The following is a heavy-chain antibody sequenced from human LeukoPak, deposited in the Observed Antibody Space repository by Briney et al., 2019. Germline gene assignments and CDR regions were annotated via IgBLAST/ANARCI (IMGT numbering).Heavy chain of an antibody. V-gene: IGHV3-30*04. CDR3: ARLGCYYGSGSYYQGGSYYFDY. Sequence: GGSLRLSCAASGFTFSSYAMHWVRQAPGKGLEWVAVISYDGSNKYYADSVKGRFTISRDNSKNMLYLQMNSLRAEDTAVYYCARLGCYYGSGSYYQGGSYYFDYWGQGTLVTVSS. J-gene: IGHJ4*02. CDR2: ISYDGSNK. D-gene: IGHD3-10*01. CDR1: GFTFSSYA.